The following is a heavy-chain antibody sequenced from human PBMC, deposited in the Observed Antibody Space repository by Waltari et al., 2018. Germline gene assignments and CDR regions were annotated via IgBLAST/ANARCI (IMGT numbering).Heavy chain of an antibody. CDR3: ARGMYYYGSGSYF. CDR2: RWYDGSNK. V-gene: IGHV3-33*01. CDR1: GFTFSSYG. D-gene: IGHD3-10*01. Sequence: QVQLVESGGGVVQPGRSLRLSCAASGFTFSSYGMHWVRQAPGKGLEWVAVRWYDGSNKDYADSVKGRFTISRDNSKNTLYLQMNSLRAEDTAVYYCARGMYYYGSGSYFWGQGTLVTVSS. J-gene: IGHJ4*02.